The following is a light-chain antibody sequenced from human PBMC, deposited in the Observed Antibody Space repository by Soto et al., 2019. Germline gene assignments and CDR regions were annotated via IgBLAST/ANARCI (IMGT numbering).Light chain of an antibody. CDR2: AAS. V-gene: IGKV1-39*01. CDR3: HQSYGSPGA. J-gene: IGKJ1*01. CDR1: QTINKY. Sequence: DIHLTQSPSSLSASVGDSVTITCRSSQTINKYLNWYQHRPGKAPKLLIYAASSLQPGVPTRFSGDGAGTFFTISISNLQLEDVASCYCHQSYGSPGAFGRGTKVEI.